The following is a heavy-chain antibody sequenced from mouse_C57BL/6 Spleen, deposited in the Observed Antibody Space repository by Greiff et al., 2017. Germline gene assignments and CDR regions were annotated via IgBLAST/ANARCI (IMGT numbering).Heavy chain of an antibody. J-gene: IGHJ2*01. CDR3: ARRAIITTFDY. V-gene: IGHV1-26*01. Sequence: VQLQQSGPELVKPGASVKISCKASGYTFPDYYMNWVKQSHGKSLEWIGDINPNNGGTSYNQKFKGKATLTVDKSSSTAYMELRSLTSEDSAVYYCARRAIITTFDYWGQGTTLTVSS. D-gene: IGHD1-1*01. CDR1: GYTFPDYY. CDR2: INPNNGGT.